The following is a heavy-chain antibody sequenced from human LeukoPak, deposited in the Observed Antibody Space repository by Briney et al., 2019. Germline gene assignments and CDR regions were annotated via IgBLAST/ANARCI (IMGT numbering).Heavy chain of an antibody. CDR2: IIPIFGTE. V-gene: IGHV1-69*05. Sequence: GASVKVSCKASGGTFSSYAISWVRQAPGQGLEWMGGIIPIFGTENYAQKFQGRVTITTDESTSTAYMELSSLRSEDTAVYYCARESVAARSGIFDYWGQGTLVTVSS. CDR1: GGTFSSYA. CDR3: ARESVAARSGIFDY. D-gene: IGHD6-6*01. J-gene: IGHJ4*02.